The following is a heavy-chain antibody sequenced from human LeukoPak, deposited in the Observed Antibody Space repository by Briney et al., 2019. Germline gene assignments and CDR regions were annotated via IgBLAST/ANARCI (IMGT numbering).Heavy chain of an antibody. Sequence: GGSLRLSCAASGFTVSSNYMSWVRQAPRKGLEWVSVIYSGGSTYYADSVKGRFTISRDNSKNTLYLQMNSLRAEDTAVYYCAKENGYNYYFDYWGQGTLVTVSS. D-gene: IGHD5-24*01. V-gene: IGHV3-53*01. CDR1: GFTVSSNY. CDR2: IYSGGST. J-gene: IGHJ4*02. CDR3: AKENGYNYYFDY.